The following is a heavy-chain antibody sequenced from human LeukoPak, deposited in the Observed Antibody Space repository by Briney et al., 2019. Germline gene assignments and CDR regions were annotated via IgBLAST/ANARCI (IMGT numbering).Heavy chain of an antibody. CDR2: IYYSGST. J-gene: IGHJ6*03. V-gene: IGHV4-39*07. CDR1: GGSISGSSYY. CDR3: ARSSVTPNYYYYYYMDV. D-gene: IGHD4-17*01. Sequence: SETLSLTCTVSGGSISGSSYYWGWLRQPPGKGLEWLGSIYYSGSTYYNPSLKGRVTISVDTSKNQFSLKLSSVTAADTAVYYCARSSVTPNYYYYYYMDVWGKGTTVTVSS.